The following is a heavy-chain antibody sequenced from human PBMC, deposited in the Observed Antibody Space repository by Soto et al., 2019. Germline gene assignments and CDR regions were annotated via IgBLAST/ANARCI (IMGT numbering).Heavy chain of an antibody. V-gene: IGHV4-31*03. CDR1: GGSISSGGYY. Sequence: QVQLQESGPGLVKPSQTLSLTCTVSGGSISSGGYYWSWIRQHPGKGLEWIGYIYYSGSTYYNPSLKSRVTISVDTSKNQFSPKLSSVTAADTAVYYCGRGGRLVRGATYYYYYYMDVWGKGTTVTVSS. J-gene: IGHJ6*03. CDR2: IYYSGST. CDR3: GRGGRLVRGATYYYYYYMDV. D-gene: IGHD3-10*01.